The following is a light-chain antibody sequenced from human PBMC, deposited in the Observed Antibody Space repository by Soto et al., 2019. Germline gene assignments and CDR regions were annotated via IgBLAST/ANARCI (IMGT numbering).Light chain of an antibody. CDR1: QGISNY. J-gene: IGKJ1*01. Sequence: ATQMTQSPSSLSASVGDRVTISCRASQGISNYLAWYQQRPGKAPKLLIFGATTLQSGVPSRFSASGSGPDFTRTISSLQPEDFATYYCLQDYNYPWTFGQGTKVEIK. V-gene: IGKV1-6*01. CDR2: GAT. CDR3: LQDYNYPWT.